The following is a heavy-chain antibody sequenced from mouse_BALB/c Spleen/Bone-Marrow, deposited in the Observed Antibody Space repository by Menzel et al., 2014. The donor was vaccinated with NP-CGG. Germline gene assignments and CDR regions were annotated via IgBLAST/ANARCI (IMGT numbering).Heavy chain of an antibody. CDR1: GFDFSRFW. J-gene: IGHJ1*01. CDR2: INPDSSTI. D-gene: IGHD1-1*01. Sequence: DVKLVESGGGLVQPGGSLKVSCAASGFDFSRFWMSWVRQAPGKGLEWIGEINPDSSTINYTPSLKDKFIISRDSAKNTLYLQMSKVRSEDTALYYCARRYDSSYRYWYFDVWGAGTTVTVSS. CDR3: ARRYDSSYRYWYFDV. V-gene: IGHV4-1*02.